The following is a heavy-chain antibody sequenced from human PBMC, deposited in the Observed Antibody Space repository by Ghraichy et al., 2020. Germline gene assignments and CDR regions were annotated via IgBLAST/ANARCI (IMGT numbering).Heavy chain of an antibody. J-gene: IGHJ4*02. Sequence: GGSLRLSCAASGFTFSSYWMSWVRQAPGKGLEWVANIKQDGSEKYYVDSVKGRFTISRDNAKNSLYLQMNSLRAEDTAVYYCARDQEPRIAAAGGFDLFDYWGQGTLVTVSS. CDR1: GFTFSSYW. D-gene: IGHD6-13*01. CDR2: IKQDGSEK. CDR3: ARDQEPRIAAAGGFDLFDY. V-gene: IGHV3-7*01.